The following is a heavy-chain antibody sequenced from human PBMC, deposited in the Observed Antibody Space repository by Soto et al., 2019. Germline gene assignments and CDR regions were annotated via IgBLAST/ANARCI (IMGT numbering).Heavy chain of an antibody. CDR2: IRNKDNSYTI. V-gene: IGHV3-72*01. CDR3: VRIHLGRDKYFDL. CDR1: GFTFSAHY. J-gene: IGHJ2*01. D-gene: IGHD7-27*01. Sequence: EVQLEESGGDVVQPGGSLRLSCTASGFTFSAHYLDWVRQAPGKGLEWVGRIRNKDNSYTIDYAASVKGRFTISRDDSKNSLFLQMNSLKSEDTAMYHCVRIHLGRDKYFDLWGRGTLVTVSS.